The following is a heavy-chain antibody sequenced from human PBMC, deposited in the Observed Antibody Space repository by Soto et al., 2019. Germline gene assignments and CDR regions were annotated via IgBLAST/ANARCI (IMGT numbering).Heavy chain of an antibody. Sequence: SETLSLTCPFSGGSISSGGYYWSWIRQHPGKGLEWIGYIYYSGSTYYNPSLKSRVTISVDTSKNQFSLKLSSVTAADTAVYYCARVCGGDCHYGMDVWGQGTTVTVSS. CDR2: IYYSGST. V-gene: IGHV4-31*03. CDR3: ARVCGGDCHYGMDV. CDR1: GGSISSGGYY. D-gene: IGHD2-21*02. J-gene: IGHJ6*02.